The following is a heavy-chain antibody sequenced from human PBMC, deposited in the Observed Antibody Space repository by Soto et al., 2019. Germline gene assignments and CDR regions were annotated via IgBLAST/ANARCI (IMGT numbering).Heavy chain of an antibody. CDR1: GFTFDDYA. D-gene: IGHD3-22*01. Sequence: LRLSCAASGFTFDDYAMHWVRQAPGKGLEWVSGISWNSGSIGYADSVKGRFTISRDNAKNSLYLQMNSLRAEDTALYYCAKIFADYYDSSGYIDAFDIWGQGTMVTVSS. CDR3: AKIFADYYDSSGYIDAFDI. J-gene: IGHJ3*02. V-gene: IGHV3-9*01. CDR2: ISWNSGSI.